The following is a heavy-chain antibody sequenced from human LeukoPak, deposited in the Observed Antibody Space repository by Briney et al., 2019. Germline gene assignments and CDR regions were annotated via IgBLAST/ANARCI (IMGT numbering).Heavy chain of an antibody. CDR1: GFTFNEYG. Sequence: PGGSLRLSCAASGFTFNEYGIHWVRQAPGKGLEWVAVISSDGSNTYFADSVKGRFTISRDNFQNTLYLQMSSLRAEDTAVYYCAREREGMDVWGKGTTVTVSS. D-gene: IGHD1-26*01. CDR2: ISSDGSNT. J-gene: IGHJ6*03. CDR3: AREREGMDV. V-gene: IGHV3-30*03.